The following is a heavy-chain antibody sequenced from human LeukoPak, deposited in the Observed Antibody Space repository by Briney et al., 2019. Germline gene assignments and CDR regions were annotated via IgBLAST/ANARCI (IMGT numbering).Heavy chain of an antibody. J-gene: IGHJ3*02. Sequence: SETLSLTCTVSGGSISRYYWSWIRQPPGKGLECIGYIYYSGSTNYNPSLQSRVTISVDTSKNQFSLKLNSVTAADTAVYYCASSTYYYGSWSYYGNSFDIWGQGTMVTVSS. CDR1: GGSISRYY. CDR3: ASSTYYYGSWSYYGNSFDI. V-gene: IGHV4-59*01. CDR2: IYYSGST. D-gene: IGHD3-10*01.